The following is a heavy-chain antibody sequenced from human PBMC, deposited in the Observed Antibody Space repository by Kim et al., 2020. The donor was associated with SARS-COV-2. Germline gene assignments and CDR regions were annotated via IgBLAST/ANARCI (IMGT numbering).Heavy chain of an antibody. CDR1: GFTFSSYE. CDR2: ISSSGSTI. J-gene: IGHJ6*02. Sequence: GGSLRLSCAASGFTFSSYEMNWVRQAPGKGLEWVSYISSSGSTIYYADSVKGRFTISRDNAKNSLYLQMNSLRAEDTAVYYCRYYYGSGIYYYGMDVWGQGTTVTVSS. D-gene: IGHD3-10*01. V-gene: IGHV3-48*03. CDR3: RYYYGSGIYYYGMDV.